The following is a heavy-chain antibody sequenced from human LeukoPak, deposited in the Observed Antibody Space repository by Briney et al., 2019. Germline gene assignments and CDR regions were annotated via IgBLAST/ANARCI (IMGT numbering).Heavy chain of an antibody. Sequence: GGSLRLSCAASGFTFSDYYMSWIRQAPGKGLEWVAYISSGGSPTYYLDSVKGRFTISRDNAENSLYLQLHSLRAEDTAVYYCARLSAIGYYFDYWGQGTLVTVSS. D-gene: IGHD2-2*02. J-gene: IGHJ4*02. CDR2: ISSGGSPT. V-gene: IGHV3-11*04. CDR1: GFTFSDYY. CDR3: ARLSAIGYYFDY.